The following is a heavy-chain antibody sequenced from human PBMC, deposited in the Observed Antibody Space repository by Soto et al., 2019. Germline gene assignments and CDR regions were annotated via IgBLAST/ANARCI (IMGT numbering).Heavy chain of an antibody. CDR3: TTHTVLLWFEGNTYYYYGMDV. Sequence: GGALRLSCAASGFTFSNAWMSWVRQAPGKGVEWGGRIKSKTDGGTTDYAARVKGRFTISRDDSKNTLYLQMNSLKTEDTAVYYCTTHTVLLWFEGNTYYYYGMDVWGQGTTVTVSS. CDR2: IKSKTDGGTT. D-gene: IGHD3-10*01. J-gene: IGHJ6*02. CDR1: GFTFSNAW. V-gene: IGHV3-15*01.